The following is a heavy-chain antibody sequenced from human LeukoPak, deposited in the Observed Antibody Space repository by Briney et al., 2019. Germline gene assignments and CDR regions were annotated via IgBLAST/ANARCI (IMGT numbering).Heavy chain of an antibody. CDR3: AKSEVYYFGTSGGFDY. Sequence: GGSLRLSCAASGFTFGTFGMHWVRQAPGKGLEWVAFISYDGSSEYDADSVKGRFTISRDNSEITVYLQMNSLRAEDTAVYYCAKSEVYYFGTSGGFDYWGQGTLVTVAS. CDR2: ISYDGSSE. V-gene: IGHV3-30*18. CDR1: GFTFGTFG. J-gene: IGHJ4*02. D-gene: IGHD3-22*01.